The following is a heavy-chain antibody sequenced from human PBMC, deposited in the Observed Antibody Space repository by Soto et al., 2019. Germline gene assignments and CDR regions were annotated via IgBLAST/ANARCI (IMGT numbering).Heavy chain of an antibody. CDR2: IYYSGST. V-gene: IGHV4-59*01. J-gene: IGHJ5*02. CDR1: GGSISSYY. Sequence: SETLSLTCTVSGGSISSYYWSWIRQPPGKGLEWIGYIYYSGSTNYNPSLKSRVTISVDTSKNQFSLKLSSVTAADTAVYYCARHPRTGWFDPWGQGTLATVSS. CDR3: ARHPRTGWFDP.